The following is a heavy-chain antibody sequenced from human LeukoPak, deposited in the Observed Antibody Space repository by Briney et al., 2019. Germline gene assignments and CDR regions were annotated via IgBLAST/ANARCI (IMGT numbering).Heavy chain of an antibody. CDR3: AEGKSSPYPRTRAMDV. J-gene: IGHJ6*04. Sequence: GGSLRLSCAASGFTFSSYSMNWVRQAPGKGLEWVSSISSSSSYIYYADSVKGRFTIPRDNAKNSLYLQMNSLRAEDTAVYYCAEGKSSPYPRTRAMDVWGKGTTVTVSS. D-gene: IGHD1-1*01. CDR2: ISSSSSYI. V-gene: IGHV3-21*01. CDR1: GFTFSSYS.